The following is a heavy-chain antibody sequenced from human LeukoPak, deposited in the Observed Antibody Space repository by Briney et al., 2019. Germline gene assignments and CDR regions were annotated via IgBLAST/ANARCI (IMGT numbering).Heavy chain of an antibody. CDR2: LSSSSSYI. CDR1: WFPFSSHS. D-gene: IGHD6-13*01. J-gene: IGHJ4*02. Sequence: GRALEISLAASWFPFSSHSMNRGRPAPGKGRGWVSSLSSSSSYIYYADSVKGRFTISRDNAKNSLYLQMNSLRAEDTAVYYCARSFLSIAAAATDYWGQGTLVTVSS. CDR3: ARSFLSIAAAATDY. V-gene: IGHV3-21*01.